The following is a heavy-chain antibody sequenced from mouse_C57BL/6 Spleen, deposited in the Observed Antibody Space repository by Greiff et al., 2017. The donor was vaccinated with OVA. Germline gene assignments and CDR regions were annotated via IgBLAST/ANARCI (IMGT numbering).Heavy chain of an antibody. Sequence: QVQLQQSGAELVRPGASVTLSCKASGYTFTDYEMHWVKQTPVHGLEWIGAIDPATGGTAYNQKFKGKAILTADKSSSTAYMELRSLTSEDSAVYYCTRIGYDGYFDYWGQGTTLTVSS. CDR1: GYTFTDYE. V-gene: IGHV1-15*01. D-gene: IGHD2-2*01. CDR2: IDPATGGT. CDR3: TRIGYDGYFDY. J-gene: IGHJ2*01.